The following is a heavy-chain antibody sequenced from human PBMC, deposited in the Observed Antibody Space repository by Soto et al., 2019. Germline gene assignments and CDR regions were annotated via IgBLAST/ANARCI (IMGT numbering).Heavy chain of an antibody. D-gene: IGHD2-21*01. V-gene: IGHV4-31*03. CDR2: IYYSGST. Sequence: QVQLQESGPGLVKPSQTLSLTCTVSGGSISSGGYDWSWIRQHPGKGLEWIGYIYYSGSTYYNPSLKSRVTISVDTSKNQFSLKLSSVTAADTAVYYCARAILLNWFDPWGQGTLVTVSS. CDR1: GGSISSGGYD. CDR3: ARAILLNWFDP. J-gene: IGHJ5*02.